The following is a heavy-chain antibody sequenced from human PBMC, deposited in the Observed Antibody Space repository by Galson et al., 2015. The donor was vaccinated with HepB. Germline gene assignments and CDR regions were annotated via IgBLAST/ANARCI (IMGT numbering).Heavy chain of an antibody. CDR1: GFTFSSYG. J-gene: IGHJ6*02. CDR3: AKDCEDLWFGPPSGRCYGMDV. D-gene: IGHD3-10*01. CDR2: ISYDGSNK. V-gene: IGHV3-30*18. Sequence: SLRLSCAASGFTFSSYGMHWVRQAPGKGLEWVAVISYDGSNKYYADSVKGRFTISRDNSKNTLYLQMNSLRAEDTAVYYCAKDCEDLWFGPPSGRCYGMDVWGQGTTVTVSS.